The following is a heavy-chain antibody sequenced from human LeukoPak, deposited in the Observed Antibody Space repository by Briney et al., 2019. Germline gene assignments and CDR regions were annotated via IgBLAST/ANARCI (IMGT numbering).Heavy chain of an antibody. CDR3: AREGRYLYSTLDP. V-gene: IGHV4-30-2*01. CDR2: IYHSGST. CDR1: GGSVSSGGFH. J-gene: IGHJ5*02. D-gene: IGHD6-13*01. Sequence: SETLSLTCTVSGGSVSSGGFHWTWIRQPPGKGLEWIGYIYHSGSTYYNPSLKSRVTISIDRSKNQFSLKLSSVTAADTAVYYCAREGRYLYSTLDPWGQGTLVTVSS.